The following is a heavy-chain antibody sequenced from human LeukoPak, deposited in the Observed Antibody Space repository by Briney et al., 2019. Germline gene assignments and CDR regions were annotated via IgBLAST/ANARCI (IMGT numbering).Heavy chain of an antibody. CDR2: ISSSSSYI. J-gene: IGHJ4*02. CDR1: GFTFSSYS. Sequence: GGSLRLSCAASGFTFSSYSMNWVRQAPGKGLEWVSSISSSSSYIYYADSLEGRFTISRDNAKNSLYLQMNSLRAEDTAIYYCARAVRYSSSSAEGYYFDYWGQGTLVTVSS. CDR3: ARAVRYSSSSAEGYYFDY. V-gene: IGHV3-21*01. D-gene: IGHD6-6*01.